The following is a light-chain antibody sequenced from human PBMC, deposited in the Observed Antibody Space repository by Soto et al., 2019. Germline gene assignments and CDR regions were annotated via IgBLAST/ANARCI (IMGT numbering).Light chain of an antibody. CDR3: QAWDSSTVV. CDR2: QDS. V-gene: IGLV3-1*01. CDR1: KLGDKY. J-gene: IGLJ2*01. Sequence: SYELTQPPSVSVSPGQTASITCSGDKLGDKYACWYQQKPGQSPVLVIYQDSKRHSGIPERFSGSNSGNTATLTISGTQSMDEADYYCQAWDSSTVVFGGGTKFTVL.